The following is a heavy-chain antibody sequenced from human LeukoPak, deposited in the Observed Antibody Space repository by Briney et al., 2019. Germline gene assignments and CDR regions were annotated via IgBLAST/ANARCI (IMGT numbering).Heavy chain of an antibody. D-gene: IGHD3-10*01. CDR1: GGSISSYY. Sequence: SETLSLTCTVSGGSISSYYWSWIRQPPGKGLEWIGYIYYSGSTNYNPSLKSRVTISVDTSKNQFSLKLSSVTAADTAVYYCARTGVGDAFDIWGQGTMVTVSS. J-gene: IGHJ3*02. CDR3: ARTGVGDAFDI. CDR2: IYYSGST. V-gene: IGHV4-59*08.